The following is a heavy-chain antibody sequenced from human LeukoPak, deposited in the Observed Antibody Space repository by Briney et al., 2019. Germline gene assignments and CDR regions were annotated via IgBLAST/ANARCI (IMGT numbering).Heavy chain of an antibody. CDR2: ISGSGGST. CDR1: GFTFSTYA. V-gene: IGHV3-23*01. Sequence: SGGSLRLSCAASGFTFSTYAMSWVRQAPGKGLEWVSGISGSGGSTYYADSVKGRFTISRDNSKNTLYLQMNSLRAEDTAVYYCAGDVFYYDSSGYYPSSDYWGLGTLVTVSS. J-gene: IGHJ4*02. D-gene: IGHD3-22*01. CDR3: AGDVFYYDSSGYYPSSDY.